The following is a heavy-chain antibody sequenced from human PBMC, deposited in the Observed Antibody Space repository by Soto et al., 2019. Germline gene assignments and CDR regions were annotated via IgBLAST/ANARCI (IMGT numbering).Heavy chain of an antibody. V-gene: IGHV4-31*03. D-gene: IGHD4-17*01. CDR3: ARHVGGYGTSDY. Sequence: QVQLQESGPGLVKPSQTLSLTCTVSGGSISSGGYYWSWIRQHPGKGLEWIGYIYYSGSTYYNPSLKSRVTISVAPSKNQFSLKLSSVTAADTAVYYCARHVGGYGTSDYWGQGTLVTVSS. CDR2: IYYSGST. J-gene: IGHJ4*02. CDR1: GGSISSGGYY.